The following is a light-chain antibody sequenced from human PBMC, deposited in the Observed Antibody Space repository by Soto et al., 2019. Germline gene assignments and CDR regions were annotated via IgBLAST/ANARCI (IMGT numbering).Light chain of an antibody. CDR3: QQYYRPCQ. J-gene: IGKJ1*01. Sequence: DIVMTQSPDSLAVSLGERATINCKSSQSVFYSSNNKNYLAWYQQKPGQPPKLLIYCESTRESGVPDRFSGSGSGTDFNLTISCLHDEDVAVYYCQQYYRPCQFGQGTKVEIK. CDR2: CES. CDR1: QSVFYSSNNKNY. V-gene: IGKV4-1*01.